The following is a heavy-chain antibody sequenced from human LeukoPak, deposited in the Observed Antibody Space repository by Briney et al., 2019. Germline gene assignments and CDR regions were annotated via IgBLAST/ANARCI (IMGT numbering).Heavy chain of an antibody. J-gene: IGHJ4*02. Sequence: GGSLRLSCAASGFSFSIYNMNWVRQAPGKGREWVSYTICSSNTIYYAGSVEGRFTISRDNVQNSLYLQMNSLRAEDTAVYYCARGGYYYDSSGYPFDFWGQGTLVTVSS. D-gene: IGHD3-22*01. CDR3: ARGGYYYDSSGYPFDF. CDR1: GFSFSIYN. V-gene: IGHV3-48*01. CDR2: TICSSNTI.